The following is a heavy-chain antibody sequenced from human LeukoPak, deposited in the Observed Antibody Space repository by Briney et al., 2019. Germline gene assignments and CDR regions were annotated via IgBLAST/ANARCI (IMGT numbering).Heavy chain of an antibody. Sequence: GASVKVSCKASGYTFTSYAMHWVRQAPGQRLEWMGWINACNGNTKYSQKFQGRVTITRDTSASTAYMELSSLRSEDTAVYYCARGYDILTGYYSFDYWGQGTLGTVSS. V-gene: IGHV1-3*01. D-gene: IGHD3-9*01. CDR2: INACNGNT. CDR3: ARGYDILTGYYSFDY. J-gene: IGHJ4*02. CDR1: GYTFTSYA.